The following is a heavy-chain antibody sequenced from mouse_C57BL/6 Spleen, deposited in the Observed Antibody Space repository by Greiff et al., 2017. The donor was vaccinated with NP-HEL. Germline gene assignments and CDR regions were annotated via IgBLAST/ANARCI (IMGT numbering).Heavy chain of an antibody. CDR3: ARWKGNAMDY. V-gene: IGHV1-69*01. Sequence: VKLQQPGAELVMPGASVKLSCKASGYTFTSYWMHWVKQRPGQGLEWIGEIDPSDSYTNYNQKFKGKSTLTVDKSSSTAYMQLSSLTSEDSAVYYCARWKGNAMDYWGQGTSVTVSS. CDR1: GYTFTSYW. CDR2: IDPSDSYT. J-gene: IGHJ4*01.